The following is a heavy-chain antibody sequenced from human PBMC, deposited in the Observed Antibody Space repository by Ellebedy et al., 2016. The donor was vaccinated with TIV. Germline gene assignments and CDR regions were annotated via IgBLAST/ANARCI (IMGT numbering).Heavy chain of an antibody. CDR2: IWSDGSLK. Sequence: GESLKISCAASGFTFSNYHMHWVRQAPGKGLEWVAVIWSDGSLKYYADSVKGRFTLSRDNSKNTLYLQMNSLRAEDTAVYYCARDAADNGGKLDYWGQGALVTVSS. CDR1: GFTFSNYH. CDR3: ARDAADNGGKLDY. D-gene: IGHD4-23*01. V-gene: IGHV3-33*01. J-gene: IGHJ4*02.